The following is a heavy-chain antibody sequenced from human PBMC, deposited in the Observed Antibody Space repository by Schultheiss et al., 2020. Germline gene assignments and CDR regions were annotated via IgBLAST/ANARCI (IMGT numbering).Heavy chain of an antibody. CDR2: IDYSGATV. CDR1: GFTFNNYT. Sequence: GGSLRLSCAASGFTFNNYTMNWVRQAPGKGLEWVSYIDYSGATVYYADSVKGRFTISRDNAKNSLYLQMNSLRAGDTAVYYCARRGSSWLYYYYMDVWGKGTTVTVSS. CDR3: ARRGSSWLYYYYMDV. J-gene: IGHJ6*03. V-gene: IGHV3-48*01. D-gene: IGHD6-13*01.